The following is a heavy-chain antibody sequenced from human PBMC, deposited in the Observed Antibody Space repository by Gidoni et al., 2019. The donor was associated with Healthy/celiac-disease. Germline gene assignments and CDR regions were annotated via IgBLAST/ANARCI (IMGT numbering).Heavy chain of an antibody. CDR3: AGTYGALDAFDI. V-gene: IGHV4-39*01. J-gene: IGHJ3*02. CDR2: SYYSGST. CDR1: AGSLSTGSYY. D-gene: IGHD4-17*01. Sequence: QLQLQESCPGLVTPSETLSLTSPVSAGSLSTGSYYWGWIRQPPGKGLEWIGSSYYSGSTFYDPSLKSRVTRSVDTSKNQFSLKLSSVTAADTAVYYCAGTYGALDAFDIWGQGTMVTVSS.